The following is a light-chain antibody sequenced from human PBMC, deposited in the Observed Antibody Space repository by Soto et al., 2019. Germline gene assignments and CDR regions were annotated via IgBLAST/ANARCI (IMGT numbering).Light chain of an antibody. J-gene: IGKJ1*01. CDR1: QSVSSW. CDR2: KAS. CDR3: QQYRSSSWT. V-gene: IGKV1-5*03. Sequence: DVQLTQSPSTLSASVGDRVTITCRASQSVSSWLAWYQAKPGKAPNLLVYKASTLQSGVPSRFSGSGSGTEFTLTISSLQPDDFAIYYCQQYRSSSWTFGQGTKVEI.